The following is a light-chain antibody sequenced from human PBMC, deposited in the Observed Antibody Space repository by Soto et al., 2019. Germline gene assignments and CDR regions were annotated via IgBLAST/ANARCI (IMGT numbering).Light chain of an antibody. J-gene: IGKJ1*01. CDR3: QQYNNWPQWT. CDR1: QSVSSN. CDR2: GAS. V-gene: IGKV3-15*01. Sequence: EIVMTQSPATLSVSPGERATLSCRASQSVSSNLAWYQQKPGQAPRLLIYGASTRATCIPARFSGSGSGTEFALTISSLQSEEFAVYYCQQYNNWPQWTFGQGTKVEIK.